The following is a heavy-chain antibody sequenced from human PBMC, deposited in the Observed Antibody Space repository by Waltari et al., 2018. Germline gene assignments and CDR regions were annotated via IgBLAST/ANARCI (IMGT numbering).Heavy chain of an antibody. Sequence: QVQLVQSGAVVRKPGSSVKVSCKASGGTFSSYVITWLRQAPGQGLEWMGGLSPVFNTVDFEQKCQGRVTLNTDESTTTAFMELSSLTSEDTAIYFCARGFRVGSSWLNDASNIWGQGTMVTVSS. D-gene: IGHD6-13*01. CDR2: LSPVFNTV. V-gene: IGHV1-69*05. J-gene: IGHJ3*02. CDR1: GGTFSSYV. CDR3: ARGFRVGSSWLNDASNI.